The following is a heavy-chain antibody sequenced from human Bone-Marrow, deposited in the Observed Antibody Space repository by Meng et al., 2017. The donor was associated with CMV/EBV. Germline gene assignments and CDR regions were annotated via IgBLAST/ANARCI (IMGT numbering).Heavy chain of an antibody. CDR1: GFTFSDYY. D-gene: IGHD1-1*01. V-gene: IGHV3-11*01. J-gene: IGHJ6*02. CDR2: ISSSGSTI. CDR3: ARAWGEGVRGTTGTTRSYYYGMDV. Sequence: GESLKISCAASGFTFSDYYMSWIRQAPGKGLEWVSYISSSGSTIYYADSVKGRFTISRDNAKNSLYLQMNSLRAEDTAVYYCARAWGEGVRGTTGTTRSYYYGMDVWGQGTTVTVSS.